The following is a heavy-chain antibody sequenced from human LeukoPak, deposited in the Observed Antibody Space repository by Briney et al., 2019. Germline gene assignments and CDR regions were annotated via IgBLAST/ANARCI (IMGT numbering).Heavy chain of an antibody. D-gene: IGHD4-17*01. CDR2: ISSNGGST. CDR1: GFTFSSYA. CDR3: ARDHPSYGDYGAFDI. V-gene: IGHV3-64*01. J-gene: IGHJ3*02. Sequence: PGGSLRLSCAASGFTFSSYAMHWVRQAPGKGLEYVSAISSNGGSTYYANSVKGRFTISRDNSKNTLYLQMGSLRAEDMAVYYCARDHPSYGDYGAFDIWGQGTMVTVSS.